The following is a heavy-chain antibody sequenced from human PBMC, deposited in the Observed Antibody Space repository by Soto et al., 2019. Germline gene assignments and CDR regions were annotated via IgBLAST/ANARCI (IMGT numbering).Heavy chain of an antibody. V-gene: IGHV5-10-1*01. J-gene: IGHJ4*02. D-gene: IGHD3-10*01. CDR1: GFYFSTYL. CDR3: ARYSGSWSDYDY. CDR2: IDASDSYT. Sequence: EVQLVQSGAEVHKPGESLTISCKGSGFYFSTYLISWVRQMPGKGLDWMGMIDASDSYTKCSPSFQGHVTISGDRATDTVVVHWRGLRASDSGMYYCARYSGSWSDYDYWGQGTLVSVSS.